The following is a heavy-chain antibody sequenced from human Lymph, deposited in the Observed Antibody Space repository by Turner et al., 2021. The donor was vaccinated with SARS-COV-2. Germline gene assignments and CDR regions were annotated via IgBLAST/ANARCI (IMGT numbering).Heavy chain of an antibody. V-gene: IGHV5-51*01. D-gene: IGHD5-12*01. Sequence: EVQLVQSGAEVKKPGESLKISCKGSGYSFPIYWIGWVRQMPGKGLEWMVIIYPGDSDTRYSPSFQGQVTISADKSISTAYLQWSSLKASDTAMYYCARLPIARGYSGYDFYYFDYWGQGTLVTVSS. CDR1: GYSFPIYW. CDR3: ARLPIARGYSGYDFYYFDY. CDR2: IYPGDSDT. J-gene: IGHJ4*02.